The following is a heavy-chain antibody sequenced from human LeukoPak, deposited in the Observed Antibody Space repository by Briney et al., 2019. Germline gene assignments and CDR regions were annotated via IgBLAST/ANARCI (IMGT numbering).Heavy chain of an antibody. CDR3: ARDQGYCSGGSCYQTQDWFDP. CDR1: GFTFSSYS. D-gene: IGHD2-15*01. Sequence: GGSLRLPCAASGFTFSSYSMNWVRQAPGKGLEWVSSISSSSSYIYYADSVKGRFTISRDNAKNSLYLQMNSLRAEDTAVYYCARDQGYCSGGSCYQTQDWFDPWGQGTLVTVSS. J-gene: IGHJ5*02. V-gene: IGHV3-21*01. CDR2: ISSSSSYI.